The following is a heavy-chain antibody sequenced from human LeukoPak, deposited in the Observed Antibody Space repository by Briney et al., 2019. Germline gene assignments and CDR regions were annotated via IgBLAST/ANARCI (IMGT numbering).Heavy chain of an antibody. CDR1: GYTFSTYG. Sequence: ASVKVSCKASGYTFSTYGISWVRQAPGQGLEWMGWTSTNNGYTNYVQSLQGSVTMTADTSTSTAYMELRSLRSDDTAVYYCARVYNILTGYSTNYYYMDVWGKGTTVTVSS. J-gene: IGHJ6*03. CDR2: TSTNNGYT. D-gene: IGHD3-9*01. CDR3: ARVYNILTGYSTNYYYMDV. V-gene: IGHV1-18*01.